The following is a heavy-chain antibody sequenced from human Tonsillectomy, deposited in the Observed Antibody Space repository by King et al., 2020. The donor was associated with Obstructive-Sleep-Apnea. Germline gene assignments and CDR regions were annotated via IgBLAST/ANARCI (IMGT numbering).Heavy chain of an antibody. CDR2: IYYSGST. CDR3: ARDPIVGATKRRFDP. D-gene: IGHD1-26*01. V-gene: IGHV4-39*07. Sequence: QLQESGPGLVKPSETLSLTCTVSGGSISSSSYYWGWIRQPPGKGLEWIGSIYYSGSTYYNPSLKSRVTISVDTSKNQLSLKLSSVTASDTAVYYCARDPIVGATKRRFDPWGQGTLVTVSS. CDR1: GGSISSSSYY. J-gene: IGHJ5*02.